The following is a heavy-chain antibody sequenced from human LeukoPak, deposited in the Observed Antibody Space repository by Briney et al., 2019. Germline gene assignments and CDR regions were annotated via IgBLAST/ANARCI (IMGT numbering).Heavy chain of an antibody. CDR3: ARDRVAGIFDY. D-gene: IGHD6-19*01. CDR2: ISSSSSYI. CDR1: GFTFSSYS. Sequence: GGSLRLSCAASGFTFSSYSMNWVRQAPGKGLEWVSSISSSSSYIYYADSVKGRFTISRDNAKNSLYLQMDSLRAEDTAVYYCARDRVAGIFDYWGQGTLVTVSS. V-gene: IGHV3-21*01. J-gene: IGHJ4*02.